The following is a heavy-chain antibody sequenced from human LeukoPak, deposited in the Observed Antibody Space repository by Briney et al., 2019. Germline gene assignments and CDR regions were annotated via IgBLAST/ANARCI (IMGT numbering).Heavy chain of an antibody. J-gene: IGHJ4*02. CDR2: IYYSGST. CDR1: GGSISSSSYY. CDR3: AKDSSLWFGESPRAY. Sequence: SETLSLTCTVSGGSISSSSYYWGWIRQPPGKGLEWIGSIYYSGSTYYNPSLKSRVTISVDTSTNQFSLKLSSVTAADTAVYYCAKDSSLWFGESPRAYWGQGTLVTVSS. D-gene: IGHD3-10*01. V-gene: IGHV4-39*02.